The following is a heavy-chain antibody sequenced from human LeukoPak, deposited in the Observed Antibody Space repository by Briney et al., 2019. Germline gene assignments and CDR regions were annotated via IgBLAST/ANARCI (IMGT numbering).Heavy chain of an antibody. Sequence: GGSLRISGAASGFIFNNYAMSWVRRAPGKGLEWVSSISSSASFIYYADSVKGRFTISRDNTKDSLNLQMDSLRGEDTAVYYCARSMRFLVWSYDAFDLWGQGTMVIVSS. J-gene: IGHJ3*01. CDR3: ARSMRFLVWSYDAFDL. CDR1: GFIFNNYA. D-gene: IGHD3-3*01. V-gene: IGHV3-21*01. CDR2: ISSSASFI.